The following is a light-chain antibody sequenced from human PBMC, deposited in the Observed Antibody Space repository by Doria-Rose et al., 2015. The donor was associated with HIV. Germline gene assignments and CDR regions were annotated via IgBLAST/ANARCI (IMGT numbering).Light chain of an antibody. V-gene: IGKV3-20*01. CDR1: QSFSRTY. CDR2: DGS. CDR3: HQYGTSWT. Sequence: EIVLTQSPGTPSLSPGERATLSCRTSQSFSRTYLAWYQQKPGQAPSLLIYDGSTRATGIPDRFSASGSGTDFTLTINRLEPEDFALYYCHQYGTSWTFGQGTKVEI. J-gene: IGKJ1*01.